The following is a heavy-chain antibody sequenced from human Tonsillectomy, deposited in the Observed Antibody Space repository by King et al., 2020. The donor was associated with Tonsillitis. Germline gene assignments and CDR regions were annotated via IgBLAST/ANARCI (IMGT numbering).Heavy chain of an antibody. Sequence: VQLVESGGGVVQPVRSLRLSCAASGFTFSSYAMHWVRQAPGKGLEWVSGISYDGSNIYYADSVKGRFTPSRDNSKNTLYLQMNSLRAEDTAVYYCARRDGALDFYYYGLDVWGQGTTVTVSS. J-gene: IGHJ6*02. CDR1: GFTFSSYA. D-gene: IGHD4-17*01. V-gene: IGHV3-30-3*01. CDR2: ISYDGSNI. CDR3: ARRDGALDFYYYGLDV.